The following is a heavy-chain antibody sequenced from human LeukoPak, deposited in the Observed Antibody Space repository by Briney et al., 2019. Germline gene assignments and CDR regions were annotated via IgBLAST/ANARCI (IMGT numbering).Heavy chain of an antibody. CDR3: ARVLRDYDFWSGYYPVWYFDY. J-gene: IGHJ4*02. CDR2: INPNSGGT. CDR1: GYTFTGYY. D-gene: IGHD3-3*01. Sequence: ASVKVSCKASGYTFTGYYMHWVRQAPGQGLEWMGWINPNSGGTNYAQKFQGRVTTTRDTSISTAYMELSRLRSDDTAVYYCARVLRDYDFWSGYYPVWYFDYWGQGTLVTVSS. V-gene: IGHV1-2*02.